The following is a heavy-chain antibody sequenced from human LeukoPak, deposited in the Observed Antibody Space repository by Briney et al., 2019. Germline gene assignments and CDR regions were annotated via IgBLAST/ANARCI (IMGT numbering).Heavy chain of an antibody. CDR3: ARGVGSSSWYDNWFDP. J-gene: IGHJ5*02. D-gene: IGHD6-13*01. V-gene: IGHV1-2*02. CDR2: NNPNSGGA. Sequence: ASVKVSCKASGYTFTGYYMHWVRQAPGQGLEWMGWNNPNSGGANYAQKFQGRVTMTRDTSISTAYMELRSLRSDDTAVYYCARGVGSSSWYDNWFDPWGQGTLVTVSS. CDR1: GYTFTGYY.